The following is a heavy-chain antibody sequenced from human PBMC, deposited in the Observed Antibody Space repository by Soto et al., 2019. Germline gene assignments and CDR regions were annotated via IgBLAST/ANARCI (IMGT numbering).Heavy chain of an antibody. CDR3: ATLRILVDPTG. V-gene: IGHV3-23*01. D-gene: IGHD2-15*01. Sequence: PGGSLRLSCAASGITFSTYAMRWVRQAPGKGLESVSVISESGGGTYYADSVKGRFTISRDNSKNTLYLQMNSLRVEDTAVYYCATLRILVDPTGWAQGTTVPVSS. J-gene: IGHJ6*02. CDR1: GITFSTYA. CDR2: ISESGGGT.